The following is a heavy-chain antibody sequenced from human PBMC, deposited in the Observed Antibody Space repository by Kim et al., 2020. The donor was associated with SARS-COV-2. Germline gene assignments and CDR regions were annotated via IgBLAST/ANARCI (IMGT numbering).Heavy chain of an antibody. CDR3: ATVRRDGHNCFDH. J-gene: IGHJ5*02. CDR2: ISSSGSTI. Sequence: GGSLRLSCAASGFTLSNSGMSWVRQAPGKGLEWVSHISSSGSTIYYADSVKGRFTISRDNARNSLSLQMHSLRAEDTALYYCATVRRDGHNCFDHWGQGTLVTVSS. CDR1: GFTLSNSG. V-gene: IGHV3-48*04.